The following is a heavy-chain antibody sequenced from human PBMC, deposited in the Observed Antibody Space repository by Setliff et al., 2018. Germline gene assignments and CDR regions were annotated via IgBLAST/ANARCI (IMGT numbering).Heavy chain of an antibody. Sequence: ASVKVSCKASGYAFTSFGVNWVRQAPGQGLEWMGWISPYNGITRYAQTLQDRVTMTTDTSTKTAYMELRSLRSDDTAVYYCVRDQRVGANADDAFRLWGQGTRVTVSS. CDR1: GYAFTSFG. CDR3: VRDQRVGANADDAFRL. J-gene: IGHJ3*01. V-gene: IGHV1-18*01. D-gene: IGHD1-26*01. CDR2: ISPYNGIT.